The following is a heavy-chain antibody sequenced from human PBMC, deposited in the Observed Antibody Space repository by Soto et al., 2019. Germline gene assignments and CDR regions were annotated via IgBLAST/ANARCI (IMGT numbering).Heavy chain of an antibody. CDR1: GYSFTSYW. CDR3: ARHVRGARGWVDGPL. Sequence: EVQLVPSGAEVKKPGESLRISCKGSGYSFTSYWISWVRQMPGKGLEWMGRIDPSDSYTNYSPSFQGHVTISADKSNTTAYAQWGSLKASDPAMYSCARHVRGARGWVDGPLWGQGTLVTVSA. V-gene: IGHV5-10-1*01. D-gene: IGHD1-26*01. CDR2: IDPSDSYT. J-gene: IGHJ4*02.